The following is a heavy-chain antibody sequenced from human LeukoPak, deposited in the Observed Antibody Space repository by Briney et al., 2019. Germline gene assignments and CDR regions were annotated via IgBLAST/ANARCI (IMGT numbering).Heavy chain of an antibody. CDR1: GYTFTSYY. J-gene: IGHJ4*02. D-gene: IGHD5-18*01. V-gene: IGHV1-46*03. Sequence: ASVKVSCKASGYTFTSYYMHWVRQAPGQGLEWMGIINPSGGSTSHAQKFQGRVTMTRDTSTSTVYMELSSLRSEDTAVYYCASRGYSYGQGSYYFDYWGQGTLVTVSS. CDR2: INPSGGST. CDR3: ASRGYSYGQGSYYFDY.